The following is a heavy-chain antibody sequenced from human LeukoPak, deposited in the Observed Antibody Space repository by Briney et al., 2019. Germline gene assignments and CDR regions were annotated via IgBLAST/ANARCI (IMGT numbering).Heavy chain of an antibody. D-gene: IGHD6-19*01. CDR1: GFTFSSYG. V-gene: IGHV3-23*01. CDR3: AKGGAGAKSVAAVDY. CDR2: VSGSGAST. J-gene: IGHJ4*02. Sequence: LPGGSLRLSCAASGFTFSSYGMGWVRQAPGKGLEWVSAVSGSGASTFYADSVKGRFTISRDTSKNTLYLQINSLRAEDTAVYYCAKGGAGAKSVAAVDYWGQGTLVTVSS.